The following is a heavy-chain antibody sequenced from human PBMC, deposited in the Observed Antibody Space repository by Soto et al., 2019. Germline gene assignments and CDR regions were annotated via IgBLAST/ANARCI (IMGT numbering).Heavy chain of an antibody. CDR3: ARVRPYTAYWFDP. J-gene: IGHJ5*02. CDR2: IYPTGNT. D-gene: IGHD2-2*02. V-gene: IGHV4-30-2*01. CDR1: GGSISSAGYC. Sequence: SETLSLTCAVSGGSISSAGYCWTWIRQPPGKGLEWIGYIYPTGNTYYSPSLKSRVTISVDKSSNHLSLELNSVTAADTAVYYCARVRPYTAYWFDPWGPGTLVTV.